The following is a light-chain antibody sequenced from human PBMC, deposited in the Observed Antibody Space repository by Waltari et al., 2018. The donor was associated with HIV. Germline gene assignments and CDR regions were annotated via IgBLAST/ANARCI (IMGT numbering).Light chain of an antibody. V-gene: IGLV2-14*01. CDR1: SSEGGGYNY. CDR2: EVS. Sequence: QSALTQPASVSGSPGQSITISCTGTSSEGGGYNYVSWYQQHPGKAPKLMIFEVSNRPSGVSNRFSGSKSVNTASLTISGLQAEDEADYYCSSYTTRSTPDPNWVFGGGTKLTVL. J-gene: IGLJ3*02. CDR3: SSYTTRSTPDPNWV.